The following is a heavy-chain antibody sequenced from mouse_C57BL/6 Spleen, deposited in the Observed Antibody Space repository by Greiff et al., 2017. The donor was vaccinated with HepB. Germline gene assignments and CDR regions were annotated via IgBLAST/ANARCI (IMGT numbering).Heavy chain of an antibody. J-gene: IGHJ2*01. V-gene: IGHV1-64*01. CDR3: ARSLTGHFDY. D-gene: IGHD4-1*01. CDR2: IHPNSGST. CDR1: GYTFTSYW. Sequence: QVQLQQPGAELVKPGASVKLSCKASGYTFTSYWMHWVKQRPGQGLEWIGMIHPNSGSTNYNEKFKSKATLTVDQSSSTAYMQLSSLTSEDSAVYYCARSLTGHFDYWGQGTTLTVSS.